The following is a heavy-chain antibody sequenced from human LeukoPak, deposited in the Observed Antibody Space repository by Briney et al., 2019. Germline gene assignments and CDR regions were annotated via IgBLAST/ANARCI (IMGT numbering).Heavy chain of an antibody. CDR3: AKVDSRQSRSAFDI. Sequence: PGGSLRLSCAASGFTFKNYVMSWVRLAPGKGLGWVSTITTSGGGTYYADSVKGRFSISRDNSKNTLYLQMDGLRVEDTAVYYCAKVDSRQSRSAFDIWGQGTLVTVSS. CDR2: ITTSGGGT. J-gene: IGHJ3*02. CDR1: GFTFKNYV. V-gene: IGHV3-23*01.